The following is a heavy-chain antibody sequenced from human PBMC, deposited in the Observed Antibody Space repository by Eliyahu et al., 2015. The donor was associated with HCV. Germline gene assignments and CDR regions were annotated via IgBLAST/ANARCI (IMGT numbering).Heavy chain of an antibody. CDR1: GLSFTXHA. CDR2: ISGXDINT. CDR3: AMHRNSALSGTTRDHYFDH. J-gene: IGHJ4*02. V-gene: IGHV3-23*01. D-gene: IGHD1-1*01. Sequence: EVQVLESGGGLVQPGGSLRLXXVVSGLSFTXHAXGWVRQAPGKGLEWISAISGXDINTSDADFVMGRFTISRDNARDTVYLQMNSLRAEDTAVYYCAMHRNSALSGTTRDHYFDHWGQGTLVTVSS.